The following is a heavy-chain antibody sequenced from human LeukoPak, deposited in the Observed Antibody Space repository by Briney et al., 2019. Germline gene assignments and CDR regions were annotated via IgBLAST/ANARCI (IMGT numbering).Heavy chain of an antibody. Sequence: GGSLRLSCEASGFTFSNYWMQWVRQAPGKGLVWVSRINNDGRTTWYADAVKGRFTVSSDNAKSTLYLQMNSLRADDMGVYYCARSATAAADYWGQGTLVTVSS. J-gene: IGHJ4*02. V-gene: IGHV3-74*01. CDR2: INNDGRTT. CDR3: ARSATAAADY. CDR1: GFTFSNYW. D-gene: IGHD6-13*01.